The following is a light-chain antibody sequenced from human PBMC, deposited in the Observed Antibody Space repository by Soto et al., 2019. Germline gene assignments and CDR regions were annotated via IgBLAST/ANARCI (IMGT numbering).Light chain of an antibody. CDR1: QSSSSW. Sequence: DIQMTQSPSTLSASVGDRVTITCRASQSSSSWLAWYQQKTEKAPKLLIYKASSLQSGVPSRFSGRGSETEFTLTISSLQPDDFATYYCQQYSSHSPYTFGQGTKLEIK. CDR2: KAS. V-gene: IGKV1-5*03. J-gene: IGKJ2*01. CDR3: QQYSSHSPYT.